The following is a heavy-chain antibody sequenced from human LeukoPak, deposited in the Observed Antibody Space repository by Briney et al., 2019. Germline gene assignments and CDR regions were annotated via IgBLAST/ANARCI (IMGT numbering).Heavy chain of an antibody. J-gene: IGHJ4*02. CDR2: IYYSGST. CDR1: GGSISSSSYY. CDR3: ARQRWELLGY. D-gene: IGHD1-26*01. V-gene: IGHV4-39*01. Sequence: SETLSLTCTVSGGSISSSSYYWGWIRQPPGKGLEWIGSIYYSGSTYYNPSLKSRVTISVDTSKNQFSLKLSSVTAADTAVYYCARQRWELLGYWGQGTLVTVSS.